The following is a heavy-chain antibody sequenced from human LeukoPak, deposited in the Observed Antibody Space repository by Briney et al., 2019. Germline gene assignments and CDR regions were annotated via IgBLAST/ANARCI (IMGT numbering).Heavy chain of an antibody. Sequence: KPGGSLRLSCAASGFTFSDYYMSWIRQAPGKGLEWVSYISSSGNIIYSADSVKGRFTISRENSKNTLYLQMNSLRAEDTAVYYCARGWGKERQTTDYWGQGTLVTVSS. D-gene: IGHD7-27*01. V-gene: IGHV3-11*04. CDR3: ARGWGKERQTTDY. CDR2: ISSSGNII. CDR1: GFTFSDYY. J-gene: IGHJ4*02.